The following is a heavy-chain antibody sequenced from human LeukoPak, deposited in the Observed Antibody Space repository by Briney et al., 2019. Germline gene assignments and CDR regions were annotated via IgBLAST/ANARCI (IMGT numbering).Heavy chain of an antibody. CDR2: ISAYNGNT. Sequence: ASVKVSCKASGYTFTCYGISWVRQAPGQGLEWMGWISAYNGNTNYAQKLQGRVTMTTDTSTSTAYMELRSLRSDDTAVYYCARVHGSGSYYNLPYYWGQGTLVTVSS. D-gene: IGHD3-10*01. J-gene: IGHJ4*02. V-gene: IGHV1-18*01. CDR3: ARVHGSGSYYNLPYY. CDR1: GYTFTCYG.